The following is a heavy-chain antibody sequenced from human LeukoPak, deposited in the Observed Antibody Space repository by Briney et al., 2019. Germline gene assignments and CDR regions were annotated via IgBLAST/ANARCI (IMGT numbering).Heavy chain of an antibody. Sequence: SVKVSCKVSGYTLTQLSLQWVRLAPAKGREWTGVFGPEHCETSYAQKFQGRVNMTENTSTDTAYMELSSLRSEDTAVYYCATPETYYYNSRCQYYFDYWGQGTLVTVSS. V-gene: IGHV1-24*01. D-gene: IGHD3-22*01. CDR2: FGPEHCET. CDR3: ATPETYYYNSRCQYYFDY. CDR1: GYTLTQLS. J-gene: IGHJ4*02.